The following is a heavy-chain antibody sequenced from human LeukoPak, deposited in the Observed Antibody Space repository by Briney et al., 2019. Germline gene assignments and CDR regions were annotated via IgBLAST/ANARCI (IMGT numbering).Heavy chain of an antibody. Sequence: PSETLSLTCIISGASISNDGYYWNWVRQLPGKGLEWIGYIYYSGATTYKPSLKSRVTTLVDTSKNQFSLGLSSVTAADTAVYYCARGRYYGFSGDSWGQGILVTVSS. CDR3: ARGRYYGFSGDS. J-gene: IGHJ4*02. D-gene: IGHD3-10*01. V-gene: IGHV4-31*03. CDR1: GASISNDGYY. CDR2: IYYSGAT.